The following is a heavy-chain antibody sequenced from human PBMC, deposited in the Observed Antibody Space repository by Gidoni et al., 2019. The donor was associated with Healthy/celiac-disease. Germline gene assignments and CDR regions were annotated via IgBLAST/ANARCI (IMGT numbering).Heavy chain of an antibody. Sequence: EVQLVESGGGLLQPGRSRRPSWTASGFTLGDYAMIWFRLAPGKGLEWVGFIRSKAYGGTTEYAASVKGRFTISRDDSKSIAYLQMNSLKTEDTAVYYCTRDAVAGIGEYFQHWGQGTLVTVSS. V-gene: IGHV3-49*03. CDR3: TRDAVAGIGEYFQH. CDR1: GFTLGDYA. CDR2: IRSKAYGGTT. J-gene: IGHJ1*01. D-gene: IGHD6-19*01.